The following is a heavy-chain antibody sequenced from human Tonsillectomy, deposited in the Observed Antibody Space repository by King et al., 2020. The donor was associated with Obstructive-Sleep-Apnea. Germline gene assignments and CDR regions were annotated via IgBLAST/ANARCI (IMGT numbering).Heavy chain of an antibody. CDR1: GGSFSDFY. CDR2: INHSGST. Sequence: QLQQWGAGLLKPSETLSLTCAVFGGSFSDFYWSWIRQPPGKGLEWIGKINHSGSTNYTPSLKSRFTISVDTSKNQFSLKLPFVAAADTAVYYCARGSGAAAVNWFDPWGQGTLVTVSS. D-gene: IGHD6-13*01. J-gene: IGHJ5*02. V-gene: IGHV4-34*01. CDR3: ARGSGAAAVNWFDP.